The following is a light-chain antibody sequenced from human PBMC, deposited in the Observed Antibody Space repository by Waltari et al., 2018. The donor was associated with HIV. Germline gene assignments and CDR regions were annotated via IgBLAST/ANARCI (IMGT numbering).Light chain of an antibody. CDR1: QKILFSSTNKTY. J-gene: IGKJ1*01. Sequence: DIVLTQSTDSLAVSLGERATMNCKYSQKILFSSTNKTYLSWYQQRPGQPPRLLIYWASSRESGVPERFTGSGSGTNFTLTISRLQADDVAVYFCQQYYSTPRTFGQGTKV. CDR3: QQYYSTPRT. V-gene: IGKV4-1*01. CDR2: WAS.